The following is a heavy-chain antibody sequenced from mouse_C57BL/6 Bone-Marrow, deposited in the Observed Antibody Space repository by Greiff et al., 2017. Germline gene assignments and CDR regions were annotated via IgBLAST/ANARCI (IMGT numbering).Heavy chain of an antibody. CDR1: GYTFTSYW. J-gene: IGHJ2*01. CDR2: IYPSDSET. Sequence: QVQLQQSGAELVRPGSSVKLSCKASGYTFTSYWMDWVKQRPGQGLEWIGNIYPSDSETHYNQKFKDKATLTVDKSSSTAYMQLSSLTSEDSAVYYCARSGRANWDLSYWGQGTTLTVSS. V-gene: IGHV1-61*01. CDR3: ARSGRANWDLSY. D-gene: IGHD4-1*01.